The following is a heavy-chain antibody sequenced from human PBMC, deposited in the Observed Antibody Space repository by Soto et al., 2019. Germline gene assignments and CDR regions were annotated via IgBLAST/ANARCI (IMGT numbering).Heavy chain of an antibody. D-gene: IGHD4-17*01. CDR3: ARRTVAEHFDY. CDR2: IYYSGST. J-gene: IGHJ4*02. Sequence: SETLSLTCTVSGGSVSSGNYYWSWIRQPPGKGLEWIGYIYYSGSTNYNPSLKSRVTISVDTSKNQFSLRLSSVTAADTAVYYCARRTVAEHFDYWGQGTLVTVSS. V-gene: IGHV4-61*01. CDR1: GGSVSSGNYY.